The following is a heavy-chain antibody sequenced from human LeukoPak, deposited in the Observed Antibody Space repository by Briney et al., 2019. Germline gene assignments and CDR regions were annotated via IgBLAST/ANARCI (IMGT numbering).Heavy chain of an antibody. D-gene: IGHD5-24*01. J-gene: IGHJ4*02. CDR3: ARVGSQDGYKFDY. V-gene: IGHV3-30-3*01. CDR2: ISYDGSNK. CDR1: GFTFSSYA. Sequence: GGSLRLSCAASGFTFSSYAMHWVRQAPGKGLEWVAVISYDGSNKYYADSVKGRLTISRDNSKNTLYLQMNSLRAEDTAVYYCARVGSQDGYKFDYWGQGTLVTVSS.